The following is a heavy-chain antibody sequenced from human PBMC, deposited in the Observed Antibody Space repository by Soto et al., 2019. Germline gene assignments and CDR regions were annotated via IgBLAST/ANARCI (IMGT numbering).Heavy chain of an antibody. CDR3: VTVLPHANSWFDY. J-gene: IGHJ4*02. CDR1: GFTFSNVW. V-gene: IGHV3-15*01. D-gene: IGHD2-2*01. CDR2: IKSRTENETT. Sequence: GGSLRLSCAASGFTFSNVWLSWVRQGPGKGLEWLGRIKSRTENETTDYASPARDRFIISRDDSKNMLYLQLNSLKSEDPGVYYCVTVLPHANSWFDYWGQGTPVTVSS.